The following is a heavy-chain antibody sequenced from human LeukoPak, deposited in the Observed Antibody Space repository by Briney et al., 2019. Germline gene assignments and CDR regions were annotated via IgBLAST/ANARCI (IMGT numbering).Heavy chain of an antibody. D-gene: IGHD3-22*01. V-gene: IGHV4-59*01. CDR3: ARALGIDSSGYPGY. Sequence: PSETLSLTCTVSGGSISSYYWSWIRQPPGKGLEWIGYIYYSGSTNYNPSLKSRVTISVDTSKNQFSLKLSSVTAADTAVYYCARALGIDSSGYPGYWGQGTLVTVSS. CDR1: GGSISSYY. CDR2: IYYSGST. J-gene: IGHJ4*02.